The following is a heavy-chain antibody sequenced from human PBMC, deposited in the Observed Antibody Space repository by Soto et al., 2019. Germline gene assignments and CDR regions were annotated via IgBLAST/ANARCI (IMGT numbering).Heavy chain of an antibody. CDR2: ISTYSGNT. D-gene: IGHD3-22*01. V-gene: IGHV1-18*01. CDR3: ATSDNSGYDQTVVY. Sequence: ASVKVSCKASGYTFTAYGISWVRQAPGQGLEWMAWISTYSGNTDFAQKVQGRVTLTADTSTSTAYMELRNLTSDDTAVYYCATSDNSGYDQTVVYWGQGTLVTVSS. J-gene: IGHJ4*02. CDR1: GYTFTAYG.